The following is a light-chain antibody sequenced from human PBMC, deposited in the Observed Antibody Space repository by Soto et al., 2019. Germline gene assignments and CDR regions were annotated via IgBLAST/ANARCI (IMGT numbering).Light chain of an antibody. Sequence: QSVLTQPPSVSGAPGQRVTISCTGSGSNIGAGYDIHWYQQVPGTAPKPLIYANTNRASGVPDRFSSSKSGTSASLAITGLQAEDEADYYCQSYDTSLSGYVFGPGTKLTVL. V-gene: IGLV1-40*01. CDR3: QSYDTSLSGYV. CDR2: ANT. J-gene: IGLJ1*01. CDR1: GSNIGAGYD.